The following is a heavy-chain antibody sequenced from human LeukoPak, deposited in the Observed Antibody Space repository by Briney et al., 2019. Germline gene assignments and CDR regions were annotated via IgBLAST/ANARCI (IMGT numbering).Heavy chain of an antibody. D-gene: IGHD1-26*01. J-gene: IGHJ4*02. V-gene: IGHV3-23*01. CDR3: AKEGIVGATIDPTDIFDS. Sequence: GGSLRLSCAASGFTFSSYAMSWVRQAPGKGLEWVSAISGGGGSTYYADSVKGRFTISRDNSKNTLYLQMNSLRAQDTAVYYFAKEGIVGATIDPTDIFDSWGQGTLFTAAS. CDR2: ISGGGGST. CDR1: GFTFSSYA.